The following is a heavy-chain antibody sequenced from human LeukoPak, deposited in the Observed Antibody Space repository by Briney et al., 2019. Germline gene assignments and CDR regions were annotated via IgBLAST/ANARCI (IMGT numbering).Heavy chain of an antibody. CDR2: IRSKAYGGTT. Sequence: GGSLRLSCTASGFTFGDYAMSWVRQAPGKWLEWVGFIRSKAYGGTTEYAASVKGRFTISRDDSKSIAYLQMNSLKTEDTAVYYCTRDLETYYYDSSGYDAFDIWGQGTMVTVSS. V-gene: IGHV3-49*04. CDR3: TRDLETYYYDSSGYDAFDI. J-gene: IGHJ3*02. CDR1: GFTFGDYA. D-gene: IGHD3-22*01.